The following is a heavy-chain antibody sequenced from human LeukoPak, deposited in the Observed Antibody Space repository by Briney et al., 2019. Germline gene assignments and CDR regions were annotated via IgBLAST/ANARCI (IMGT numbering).Heavy chain of an antibody. J-gene: IGHJ2*01. D-gene: IGHD6-19*01. CDR2: IYYSGST. CDR3: ARGAAVAGGWYFDL. Sequence: ETLSLTCTVSGGSISSSSYYWGWIRQPPGKGLEWIGSIYYSGSTYYNPSLKSRVTISVDTSKNQFSLKLSSVTAADTAVYYCARGAAVAGGWYFDLWGRGTLVTVSS. V-gene: IGHV4-39*01. CDR1: GGSISSSSYY.